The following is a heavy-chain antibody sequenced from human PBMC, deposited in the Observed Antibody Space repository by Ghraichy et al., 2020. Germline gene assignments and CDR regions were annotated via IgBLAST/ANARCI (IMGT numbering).Heavy chain of an antibody. CDR1: GGTFSSYA. Sequence: SVKVSCKASGGTFSSYAISWVRQAPGQGLEWMGGIIPIFGTANYAQKFRGRVTITADESTSTAYMELSSLRSEDTAVYYCARKDIVVVPAAIHTPYYYYYYMDVWGKGTTVTVSS. D-gene: IGHD2-2*01. V-gene: IGHV1-69*13. CDR2: IIPIFGTA. CDR3: ARKDIVVVPAAIHTPYYYYYYMDV. J-gene: IGHJ6*03.